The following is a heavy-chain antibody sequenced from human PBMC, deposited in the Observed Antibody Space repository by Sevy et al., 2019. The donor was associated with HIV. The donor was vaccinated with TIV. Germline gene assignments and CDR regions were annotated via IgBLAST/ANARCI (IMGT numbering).Heavy chain of an antibody. CDR2: IYYSGST. D-gene: IGHD6-19*01. Sequence: SETLSLTCTVSGGSISSSSYYWGLIRQPPGKGLEWIGSIYYSGSTYYNPSLKSRVTISVDTSKNQFSLKLSSVTAADTAVYYCAGRLGSGWNNHGMDVWGQGTTVTVSS. CDR3: AGRLGSGWNNHGMDV. J-gene: IGHJ6*02. V-gene: IGHV4-39*01. CDR1: GGSISSSSYY.